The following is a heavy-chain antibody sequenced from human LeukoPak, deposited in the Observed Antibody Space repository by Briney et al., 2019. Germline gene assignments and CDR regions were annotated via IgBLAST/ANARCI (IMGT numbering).Heavy chain of an antibody. CDR3: ARSTVSYYFDY. Sequence: PGGSMRLSCTASGFTFSTYAMHWVRLAPGKGLEYVSAVTSNGGATYYANSVKGRFTISRDNSKNTLYLQMGSLRPEDMAVYYCARSTVSYYFDYWGQGTLVTVSS. CDR1: GFTFSTYA. V-gene: IGHV3-64*01. J-gene: IGHJ4*02. CDR2: VTSNGGAT. D-gene: IGHD2-8*02.